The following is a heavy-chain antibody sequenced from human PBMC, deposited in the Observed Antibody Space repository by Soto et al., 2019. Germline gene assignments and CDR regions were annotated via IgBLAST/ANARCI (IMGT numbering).Heavy chain of an antibody. V-gene: IGHV6-1*01. CDR2: TYYRSKWYN. D-gene: IGHD6-13*01. CDR3: ARDKAAAGTLIAVEGGFDY. Sequence: PSQTLSLTCAISGDSVSSNSAAWNWIRQSPSRGLEWLGRTYYRSKWYNDYAVSVKSRITINPDTSKNQFSLQLNSVTPEDTAVYYCARDKAAAGTLIAVEGGFDYWGQGTLVTV. J-gene: IGHJ4*02. CDR1: GDSVSSNSAA.